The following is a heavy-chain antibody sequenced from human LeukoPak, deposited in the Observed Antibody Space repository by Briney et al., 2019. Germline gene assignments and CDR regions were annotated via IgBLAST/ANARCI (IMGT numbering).Heavy chain of an antibody. CDR1: GLTFSSYS. J-gene: IGHJ6*04. D-gene: IGHD3-10*02. V-gene: IGHV3-48*04. Sequence: GGSLRLSCAASGLTFSSYSMNWVRQAPGKGLEWVSYISSNGSTIYYADSVKGRFTISRDNAKNSLYLQMNSLRAEDTAVYYCAELGITMIGGVWGKGTTVTISS. CDR2: ISSNGSTI. CDR3: AELGITMIGGV.